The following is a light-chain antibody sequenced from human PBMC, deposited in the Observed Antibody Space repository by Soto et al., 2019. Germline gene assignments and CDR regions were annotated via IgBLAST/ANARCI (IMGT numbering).Light chain of an antibody. Sequence: AIQLTQSPSSLSASVGERVTITCRASQGLGGHLAWYQQKPGKALSLLIYSATTLQSGVPSRFSGSGSRTDFTLTISSLQPEDFATYYCQQFTSYPLPFGQGTRLEIK. CDR3: QQFTSYPLP. CDR1: QGLGGH. J-gene: IGKJ5*01. V-gene: IGKV1-13*02. CDR2: SAT.